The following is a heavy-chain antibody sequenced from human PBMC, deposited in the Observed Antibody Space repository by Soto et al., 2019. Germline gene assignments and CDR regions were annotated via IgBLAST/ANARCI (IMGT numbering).Heavy chain of an antibody. Sequence: EVQLVESGGGLVQPGESLRLSCAASGFTFSSYWMHWVRQAPGKGLVWVSRINSDGSSTSYAGSVKGRFTISRDNAKNPLYLQMNSLRAEETAVYYCVRTSLVVAAATREDYWGQGTLVTVSS. J-gene: IGHJ4*02. CDR1: GFTFSSYW. CDR2: INSDGSST. D-gene: IGHD2-15*01. V-gene: IGHV3-74*01. CDR3: VRTSLVVAAATREDY.